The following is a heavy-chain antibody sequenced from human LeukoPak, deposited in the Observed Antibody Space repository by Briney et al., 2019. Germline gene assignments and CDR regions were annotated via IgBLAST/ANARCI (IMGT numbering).Heavy chain of an antibody. CDR2: IYTSRST. D-gene: IGHD6-19*01. V-gene: IGHV4-61*02. CDR3: AREEAYSGWLTHYFDY. J-gene: IGHJ4*02. CDR1: GGSISSGSYY. Sequence: SQTLSLTCTVSGGSISSGSYYWSWIRQPAGKGLEWIGRIYTSRSTNYNPSLKSRVTISVDASKNQFSLKLSSVTAADTAVYYCAREEAYSGWLTHYFDYWGQGTLVTVSS.